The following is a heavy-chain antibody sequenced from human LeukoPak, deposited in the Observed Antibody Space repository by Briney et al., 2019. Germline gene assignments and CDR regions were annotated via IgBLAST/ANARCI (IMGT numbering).Heavy chain of an antibody. CDR3: ARDGTELLPGPQPLDY. V-gene: IGHV3-23*01. Sequence: GGSLRLSCAASGFTFSSYAMSWVRQAPGKGLEWVSAISGSGGSTYYADSVKGRFTISRDNSKNTLYLQMNSLRAEDTAVYYCARDGTELLPGPQPLDYWGQGTLVTVSS. J-gene: IGHJ4*02. CDR1: GFTFSSYA. CDR2: ISGSGGST. D-gene: IGHD1-1*01.